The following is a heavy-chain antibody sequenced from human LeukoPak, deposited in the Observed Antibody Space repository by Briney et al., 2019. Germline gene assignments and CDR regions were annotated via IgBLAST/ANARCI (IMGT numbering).Heavy chain of an antibody. J-gene: IGHJ4*02. CDR1: GFTFNSYA. V-gene: IGHV3-23*01. D-gene: IGHD2-2*01. CDR3: AKAIGYCSSISCSPFDY. Sequence: GGSLRLSCAASGFTFNSYAMSWVRQAPGKGLEWVSAISGGGGTTYYADSVKGRFTISRGNSKNTLYLQMNSLRAEDTAVYYCAKAIGYCSSISCSPFDYWGQGTLVTVSS. CDR2: ISGGGGTT.